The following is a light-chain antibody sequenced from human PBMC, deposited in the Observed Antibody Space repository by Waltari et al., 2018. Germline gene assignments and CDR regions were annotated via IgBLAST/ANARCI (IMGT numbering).Light chain of an antibody. CDR1: QTVGSY. CDR3: QQRSNWPYT. V-gene: IGKV3-11*01. Sequence: EIVLTQSPATLSLSPGERAPLSCRASQTVGSYLAWYQQRPGQTPRLLIYDASSRATGISAKFSGSGSGTDFTLTVSNLEPEDVAVYYCQQRSNWPYTFGQGTRVEIK. J-gene: IGKJ2*01. CDR2: DAS.